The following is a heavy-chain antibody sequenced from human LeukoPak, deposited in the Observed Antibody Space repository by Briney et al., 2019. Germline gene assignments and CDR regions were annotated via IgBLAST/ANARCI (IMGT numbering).Heavy chain of an antibody. Sequence: PGGSLRLSCAASGFTVSNNYMSWVRQAPEKGLEWVSVIYSGGNTFYADSVKGRFTISRDNSKNTLYLQMSSLRVEDTAVYFCTRLNYDGSVTNAFDVWGQGTMVTVSS. V-gene: IGHV3-66*04. J-gene: IGHJ3*01. D-gene: IGHD3-22*01. CDR1: GFTVSNNY. CDR2: IYSGGNT. CDR3: TRLNYDGSVTNAFDV.